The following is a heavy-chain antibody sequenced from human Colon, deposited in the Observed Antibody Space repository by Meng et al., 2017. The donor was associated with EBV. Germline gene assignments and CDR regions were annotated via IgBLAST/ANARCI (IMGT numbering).Heavy chain of an antibody. D-gene: IGHD2-21*02. CDR1: GGSISSGGYY. CDR3: ARGDLDGDCYYCLDF. J-gene: IGHJ4*02. V-gene: IGHV4-39*07. CDR2: IYYSGRT. Sequence: QVQLQESGPGLVKPSQXLSLTCNVXGGSISSGGYYWGWIRQPPGKGLEWIGNIYYSGRTNYNPSLTSRVAISVDTSKNQFSLRLNSVTAADSAIYSCARGDLDGDCYYCLDFWGQGALVTVSS.